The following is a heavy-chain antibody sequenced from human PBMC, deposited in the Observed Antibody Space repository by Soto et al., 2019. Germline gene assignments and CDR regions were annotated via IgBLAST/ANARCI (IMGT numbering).Heavy chain of an antibody. V-gene: IGHV4-59*01. Sequence: TLSLTCTVSGDSISTFYWSWIRQPPGKGLEWIGYIYYTGSTNYNPSLKSRVTMSVDTSKKQFSLKLTSVNAADTAVYYCARQRGNYFDYWGQGGLVTVSS. J-gene: IGHJ4*02. D-gene: IGHD3-10*01. CDR3: ARQRGNYFDY. CDR2: IYYTGST. CDR1: GDSISTFY.